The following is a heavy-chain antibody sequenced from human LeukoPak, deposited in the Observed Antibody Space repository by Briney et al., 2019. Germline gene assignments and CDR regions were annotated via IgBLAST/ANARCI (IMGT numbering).Heavy chain of an antibody. CDR2: IYPGDSDT. CDR3: VREPAQQWLTAFDI. CDR1: GYSFTSYW. J-gene: IGHJ3*02. D-gene: IGHD6-19*01. V-gene: IGHV5-51*01. Sequence: GESLKISCKGSGYSFTSYWICWLRQMPGKGREWMGIIYPGDSDTRYSPSFQGKVTISADKSISTAYLQWSSLKASDTAMYYCVREPAQQWLTAFDIWGQGTMVTVSS.